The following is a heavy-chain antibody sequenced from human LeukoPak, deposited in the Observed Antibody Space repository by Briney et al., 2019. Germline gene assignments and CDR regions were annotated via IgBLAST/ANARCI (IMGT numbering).Heavy chain of an antibody. J-gene: IGHJ4*02. CDR2: IYPRDGST. CDR3: AREPHNAFFDY. D-gene: IGHD1-1*01. CDR1: GYTFTSNY. Sequence: ASVKVSCKASGYTFTSNYIHWVRQAPGQGLEWMGMIYPRDGSTSYAQKFQGRVTITADESTSTAYMELSSLRSEDTAVYYCAREPHNAFFDYWGQGTLVTVSS. V-gene: IGHV1-46*01.